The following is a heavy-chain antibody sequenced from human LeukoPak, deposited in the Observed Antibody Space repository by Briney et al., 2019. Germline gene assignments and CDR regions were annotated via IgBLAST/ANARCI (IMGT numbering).Heavy chain of an antibody. CDR3: AKEEVVAATPIPTPPPDY. Sequence: PGGSLRLSCAASGFTFSSYGMHWVRQAPGKGLKWVAVISYDGSNKYYADSVKGRFTISRDNSKNTLYLQMNSLRAEDTAVYYCAKEEVVAATPIPTPPPDYWGQGTLVTVSS. CDR2: ISYDGSNK. V-gene: IGHV3-30*18. D-gene: IGHD2-15*01. J-gene: IGHJ4*02. CDR1: GFTFSSYG.